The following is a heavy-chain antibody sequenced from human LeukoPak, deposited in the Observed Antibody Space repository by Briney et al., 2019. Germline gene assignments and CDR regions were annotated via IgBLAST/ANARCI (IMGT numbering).Heavy chain of an antibody. J-gene: IGHJ4*02. CDR2: ISGDGTIK. V-gene: IGHV3-74*03. Sequence: GGSLRLSCEPSGFPFSSYWMLWVRQAPGKGLVWVSRISGDGTIKTYADFVRGRFAISRDNTKNILYLQMNSLRVEDTAIYFCSRSQFDYWGQGVLVTVSS. CDR1: GFPFSSYW. CDR3: SRSQFDY.